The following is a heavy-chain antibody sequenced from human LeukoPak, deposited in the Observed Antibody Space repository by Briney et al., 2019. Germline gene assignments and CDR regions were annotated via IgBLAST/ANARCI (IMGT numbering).Heavy chain of an antibody. CDR2: IKQDGSEK. V-gene: IGHV3-7*01. CDR1: GFTLSNYW. Sequence: GGSLRLSCAASGFTLSNYWMSWVRQAPGKGLEGVANIKQDGSEKFYVDSVRGRFTISRDNAKNSLYLQMNSLRAEDTAMYYCAREISSWYRTEGRFDPWGQGTLVTVSS. D-gene: IGHD6-13*01. CDR3: AREISSWYRTEGRFDP. J-gene: IGHJ5*02.